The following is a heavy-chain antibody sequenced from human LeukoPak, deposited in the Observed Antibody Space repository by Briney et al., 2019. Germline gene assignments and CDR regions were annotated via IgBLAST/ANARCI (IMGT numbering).Heavy chain of an antibody. D-gene: IGHD6-13*01. Sequence: AGGSLRLSCVTSGFTFSTYWMHWVRQAPGKGLVWVSRINTDGSSTNYADSVKGRFTISRDNAKNTLYLQLNSLRAEDTAVYYCARGGAAAGTIDYWGQGTLVTVSS. CDR3: ARGGAAAGTIDY. V-gene: IGHV3-74*01. CDR1: GFTFSTYW. J-gene: IGHJ4*02. CDR2: INTDGSST.